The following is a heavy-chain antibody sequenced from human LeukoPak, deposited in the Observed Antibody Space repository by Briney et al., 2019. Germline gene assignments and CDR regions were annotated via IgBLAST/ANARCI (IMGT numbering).Heavy chain of an antibody. V-gene: IGHV1-58*02. D-gene: IGHD6-19*01. CDR1: GYTFAGYY. Sequence: ASVKVSCKASGYTFAGYYMHWVRQAPGQGLEWIGWIVVGSGNTNYAQKFQERVTITRDMSTSTAYMELSSLRSEDTAVYYCAAEILPVAGLSLKFDYWGQGTLVTVSS. J-gene: IGHJ4*02. CDR2: IVVGSGNT. CDR3: AAEILPVAGLSLKFDY.